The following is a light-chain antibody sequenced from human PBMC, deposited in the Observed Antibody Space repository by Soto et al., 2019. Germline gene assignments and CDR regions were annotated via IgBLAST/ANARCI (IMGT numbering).Light chain of an antibody. Sequence: QSALTQPASVSGSPGQSIAISCTGTISDVGTYDYVSWYQQHPNRAPKLMIYEVSNRPSGVSNRFSGSKSVNTATLTISGLQAEDEADYYCRSYTITTTLVFGTGTKLTVL. CDR3: RSYTITTTLV. CDR2: EVS. CDR1: ISDVGTYDY. J-gene: IGLJ1*01. V-gene: IGLV2-14*03.